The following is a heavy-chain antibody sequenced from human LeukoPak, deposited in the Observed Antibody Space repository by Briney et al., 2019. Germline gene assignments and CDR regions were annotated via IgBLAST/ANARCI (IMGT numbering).Heavy chain of an antibody. CDR3: TRRVYGAKDYYYMDV. CDR1: GFTFSGSA. D-gene: IGHD4-23*01. V-gene: IGHV3-73*01. J-gene: IGHJ6*03. CDR2: IRSKANSYAT. Sequence: GGSLRLSCAASGFTFSGSAMHGVRQASGKGLEWVGRIRSKANSYATAYAASVKGRFTISRDDSKNTAYLQMNSLKTEDTAVYYCTRRVYGAKDYYYMDVWGKGTTVTVSS.